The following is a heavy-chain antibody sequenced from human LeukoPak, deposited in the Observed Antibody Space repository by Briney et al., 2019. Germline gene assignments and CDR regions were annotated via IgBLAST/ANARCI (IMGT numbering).Heavy chain of an antibody. V-gene: IGHV4-30-4*08. CDR3: ARTSTYYDFWSGYRDFDY. Sequence: SQTLSLTCTVSGGSISSGDYYWSWIRQPPGKGLEWIGYIYYSGSTYYNPSLKSRVTISVDTSKNQFSLKLSSVTAADTAVYYCARTSTYYDFWSGYRDFDYWGQGTLVTVSP. J-gene: IGHJ4*02. D-gene: IGHD3-3*01. CDR1: GGSISSGDYY. CDR2: IYYSGST.